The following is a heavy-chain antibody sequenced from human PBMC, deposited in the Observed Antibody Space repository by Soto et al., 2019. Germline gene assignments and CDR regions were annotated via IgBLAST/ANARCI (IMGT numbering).Heavy chain of an antibody. V-gene: IGHV1-69*13. CDR3: ERGVTSTGYYDSSGSDY. CDR2: IIPIFGTA. D-gene: IGHD3-22*01. J-gene: IGHJ4*02. CDR1: GGTFSSYA. Sequence: SVKVSCKASGGTFSSYAVSWVRQAPGQGLEWMGGIIPIFGTANYAQKFQGRVTITADESTSTAYMELSSLRSEDTAVYYCERGVTSTGYYDSSGSDYWGQGTLVTVSS.